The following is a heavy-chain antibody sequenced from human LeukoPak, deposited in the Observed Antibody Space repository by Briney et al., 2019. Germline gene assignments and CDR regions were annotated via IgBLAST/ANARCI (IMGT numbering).Heavy chain of an antibody. CDR2: ISAYNGNT. CDR3: ARDGVDTAMVVSVDY. V-gene: IGHV1-18*04. J-gene: IGHJ4*02. Sequence: ASVKVSCKASGYTFTSYGISWVRQAPGQGLEWMGWISAYNGNTNYAQKLQGRVTMTTDTSTITAYMELRSLRSDDTAVYYWARDGVDTAMVVSVDYWGQGTLVTVS. D-gene: IGHD5-18*01. CDR1: GYTFTSYG.